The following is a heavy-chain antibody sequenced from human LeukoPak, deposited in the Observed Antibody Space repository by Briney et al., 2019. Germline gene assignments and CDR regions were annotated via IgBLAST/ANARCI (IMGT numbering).Heavy chain of an antibody. CDR3: ARDPPHYSSSWYYFDY. D-gene: IGHD6-13*01. CDR1: GFTFSNYG. Sequence: GGSLRLSCAASGFTFSNYGMHWVRQAPGKGLEWVAVIWYDGSNKYYADSVKGRFTISRDYSKNTLYLQMNSLRAEDTALYYCARDPPHYSSSWYYFDYWGQGTLVTVSS. V-gene: IGHV3-33*01. J-gene: IGHJ4*02. CDR2: IWYDGSNK.